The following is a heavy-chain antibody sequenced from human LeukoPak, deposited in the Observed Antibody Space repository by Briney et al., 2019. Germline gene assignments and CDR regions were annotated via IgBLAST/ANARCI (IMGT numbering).Heavy chain of an antibody. CDR3: ASGCGSASCHTNWFDP. Sequence: PGGSLRLSCAASGFAFNTYSMSWVRQAPGKGLEWVSHINPSSSIIYYADSVKGRFTVSRDNAKNSLYLQMNSLRAEDTAVYYCASGCGSASCHTNWFDPWAREPWSPSPQ. V-gene: IGHV3-48*01. D-gene: IGHD2-2*01. J-gene: IGHJ5*02. CDR2: INPSSSII. CDR1: GFAFNTYS.